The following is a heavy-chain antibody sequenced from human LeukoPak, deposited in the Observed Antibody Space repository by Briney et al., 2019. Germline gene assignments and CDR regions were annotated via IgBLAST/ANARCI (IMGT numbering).Heavy chain of an antibody. CDR3: ARDRLEGPFDP. Sequence: GGSLRLSCAASGFTFSSYSMNWVRQAPGKGLEWGSSISSSSSYIYYADSVKGRFTISRDKAKNSLYLQMNSLRAEDTAVYYCARDRLEGPFDPWGQGTLVTVSS. V-gene: IGHV3-21*01. CDR1: GFTFSSYS. J-gene: IGHJ5*02. CDR2: ISSSSSYI. D-gene: IGHD4-11*01.